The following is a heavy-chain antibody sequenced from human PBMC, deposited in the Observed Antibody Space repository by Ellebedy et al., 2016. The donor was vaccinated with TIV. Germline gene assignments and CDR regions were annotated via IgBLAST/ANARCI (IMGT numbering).Heavy chain of an antibody. V-gene: IGHV3-48*03. CDR3: ARRSRGPSYYFDY. J-gene: IGHJ4*02. D-gene: IGHD3-10*01. Sequence: GESLKISCVASGFIFSSNYMTWVRQAPGKGLEWISYISGSGGMMDHADSVKGRFTISRDNAKNSLYLQLSSLRAEDTAVYYCARRSRGPSYYFDYWGQGALVTVSS. CDR2: ISGSGGMM. CDR1: GFIFSSNY.